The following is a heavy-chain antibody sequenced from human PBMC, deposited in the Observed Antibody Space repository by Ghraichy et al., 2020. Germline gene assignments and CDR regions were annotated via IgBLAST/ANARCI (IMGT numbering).Heavy chain of an antibody. CDR2: IFYSGST. CDR1: GGSISTYY. D-gene: IGHD3-10*01. J-gene: IGHJ4*02. V-gene: IGHV4-59*01. Sequence: SETLSLTCTVSGGSISTYYWSWIRQPPGKGLEWIGYIFYSGSTNYNPSLKGRVTISIDTSKNPFSLKLSSVTAADAAVYYCARLGSGSFKDWGQGTLVTVSS. CDR3: ARLGSGSFKD.